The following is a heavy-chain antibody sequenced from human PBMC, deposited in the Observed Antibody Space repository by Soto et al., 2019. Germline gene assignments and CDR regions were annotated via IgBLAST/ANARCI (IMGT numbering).Heavy chain of an antibody. CDR3: ARSPGRDGYNNFDY. Sequence: GGSLRLSCAASGFTFSIYSMNWVRQAPGKGLEWVSSISSSSSYIYYADSVKGRFTISRDNAKNSLYLQMNTLRAEDTAVYYCARSPGRDGYNNFDYWGQGTLVTVSS. J-gene: IGHJ4*02. CDR2: ISSSSSYI. V-gene: IGHV3-21*01. D-gene: IGHD1-1*01. CDR1: GFTFSIYS.